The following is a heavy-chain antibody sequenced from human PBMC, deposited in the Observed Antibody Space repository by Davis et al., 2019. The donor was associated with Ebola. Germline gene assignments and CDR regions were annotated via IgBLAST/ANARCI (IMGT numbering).Heavy chain of an antibody. Sequence: GESLKISCAASGFTFSSYDMSWVRQAPGKGLEWVSAISGSGGSTYYADSVKGRFTISRDNSKNTLYLQMNSLRAEDTAVYYCARVSSSDIVLVPAVDYYGMDVWGQGTTVTVSS. D-gene: IGHD2-2*01. CDR3: ARVSSSDIVLVPAVDYYGMDV. CDR1: GFTFSSYD. J-gene: IGHJ6*02. V-gene: IGHV3-23*01. CDR2: ISGSGGST.